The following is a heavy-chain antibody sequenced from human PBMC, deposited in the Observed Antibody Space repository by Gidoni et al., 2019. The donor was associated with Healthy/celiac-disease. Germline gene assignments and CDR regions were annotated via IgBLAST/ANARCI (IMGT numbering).Heavy chain of an antibody. D-gene: IGHD2-8*01. Sequence: QVQLVQSGAEVKKPGASVKVSCKVSGHTLTELSMHWGRQAPGKGLEWMGGFDPEDGETIYAQKFQGRVTMTEDTSTDTAYMELSSLRSEDTAVYYCATDRSRRYAALRSPFDYWGQGTLVTVSS. CDR1: GHTLTELS. CDR2: FDPEDGET. V-gene: IGHV1-24*01. J-gene: IGHJ4*02. CDR3: ATDRSRRYAALRSPFDY.